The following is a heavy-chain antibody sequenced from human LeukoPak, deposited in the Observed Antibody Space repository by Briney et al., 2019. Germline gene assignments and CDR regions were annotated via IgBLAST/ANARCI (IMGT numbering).Heavy chain of an antibody. CDR3: ARGVTLYYYFDL. CDR1: GGSLSGYY. CDR2: MHYTGAT. V-gene: IGHV4-34*01. J-gene: IGHJ2*01. D-gene: IGHD4-23*01. Sequence: PSETLSLTCAVYGGSLSGYYWSWFRQPPGKGLEWIGEMHYTGATNYRPSLKSRVTISAGTSKNQFSLKVNSVTAADTAVYYCARGVTLYYYFDLWGRGTLVTVSS.